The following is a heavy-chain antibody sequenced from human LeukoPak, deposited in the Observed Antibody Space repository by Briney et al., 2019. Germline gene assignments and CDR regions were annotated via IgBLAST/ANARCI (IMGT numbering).Heavy chain of an antibody. Sequence: GGSLRLSCAASGFTFSSYAMSWVRQAPGKGLEWVSAISGSGGSTYYADSVKGRFTISRDNSKNTLYPQMKSLRAEDTAVYYCARVEVVRRSYGMDVWGQGTTVTVSS. D-gene: IGHD2-2*01. CDR3: ARVEVVRRSYGMDV. V-gene: IGHV3-23*01. CDR2: ISGSGGST. CDR1: GFTFSSYA. J-gene: IGHJ6*02.